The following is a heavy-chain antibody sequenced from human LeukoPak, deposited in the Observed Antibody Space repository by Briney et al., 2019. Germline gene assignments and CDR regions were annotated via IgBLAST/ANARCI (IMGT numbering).Heavy chain of an antibody. J-gene: IGHJ3*02. CDR3: ARDRRSYNAFDI. V-gene: IGHV4-61*02. Sequence: SQTLSLTCTVSGGSISSGGYYWSWIRQPAGKGLEWIGRIYTSGSTNYNPSLKSRVTMSVDTSKNQFSLKLSSVTAADTAVYYCARDRRSYNAFDIWGQGTMVAVSS. CDR2: IYTSGST. D-gene: IGHD1-26*01. CDR1: GGSISSGGYY.